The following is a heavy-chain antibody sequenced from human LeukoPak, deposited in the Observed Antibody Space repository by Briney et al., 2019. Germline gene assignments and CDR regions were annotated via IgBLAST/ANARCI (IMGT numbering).Heavy chain of an antibody. J-gene: IGHJ6*03. Sequence: SETLSLTCAVYGGSFSGYYWSWLRQPPGKGLEWLGEINHSGSTNYNPSLKSRVTISVDTSKNQFSLKLSSVTAADTAVYYCARDRHSSGWYYYYYMDVWGKGTTVTVSS. D-gene: IGHD6-19*01. CDR2: INHSGST. V-gene: IGHV4-34*01. CDR3: ARDRHSSGWYYYYYMDV. CDR1: GGSFSGYY.